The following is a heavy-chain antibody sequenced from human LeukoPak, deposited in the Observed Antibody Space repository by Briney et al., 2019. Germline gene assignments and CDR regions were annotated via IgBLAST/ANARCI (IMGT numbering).Heavy chain of an antibody. CDR2: INYSGST. Sequence: SETLSLTCAIYSESFSGYFWSWIRQPPGKGLEWIGEINYSGSTNYNPSLKSRVTISVDTSKNQFSLKLSSLTAADTAVYYCARIVVADFDYWGQGTLVTVSS. D-gene: IGHD3-22*01. V-gene: IGHV4-34*01. CDR3: ARIVVADFDY. J-gene: IGHJ4*02. CDR1: SESFSGYF.